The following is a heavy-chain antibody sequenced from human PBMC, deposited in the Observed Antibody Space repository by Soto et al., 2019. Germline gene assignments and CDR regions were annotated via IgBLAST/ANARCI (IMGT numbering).Heavy chain of an antibody. Sequence: GASVKVSCKASGGTFSSYAIDWVRQAPGQGLEWMGGIIPIFGTAKYAQKFQGRVTITADESTSTAYMELRSLGSEDTAVYYCARTIDYENSGEYYFYWGQGCLVTVSS. V-gene: IGHV1-69*13. CDR3: ARTIDYENSGEYYFY. CDR2: IIPIFGTA. CDR1: GGTFSSYA. J-gene: IGHJ4*02. D-gene: IGHD3-22*01.